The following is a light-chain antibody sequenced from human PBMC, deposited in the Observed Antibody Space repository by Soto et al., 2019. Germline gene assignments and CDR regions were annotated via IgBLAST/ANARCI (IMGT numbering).Light chain of an antibody. J-gene: IGLJ1*01. Sequence: QSALTQPRSVSGSPGQSVTISCTGTRSDVGGYNYVSWYQHHPGKAPKLIIYDVNQRPSGVPDRFSGSKSGNTASVTISGLQAEDEADYYCSSYTTSSTLLYVFGTGTKLTVL. CDR2: DVN. CDR1: RSDVGGYNY. V-gene: IGLV2-11*01. CDR3: SSYTTSSTLLYV.